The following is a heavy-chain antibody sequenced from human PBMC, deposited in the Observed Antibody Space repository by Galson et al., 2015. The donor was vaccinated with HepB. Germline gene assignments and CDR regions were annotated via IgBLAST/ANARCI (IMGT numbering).Heavy chain of an antibody. CDR2: IWYDGSNK. CDR1: GFTFSSYG. D-gene: IGHD4-17*01. J-gene: IGHJ6*02. V-gene: IGHV3-33*08. CDR3: ARFFYGDYADRNYYYYGMDV. Sequence: SLRLSCAASGFTFSSYGMHWVRQAPGKGLEWVAVIWYDGSNKYYADSVKGRFTISRDNSKNTLYLQMNSLRAEDTAVYYCARFFYGDYADRNYYYYGMDVWGQGTTVTVSS.